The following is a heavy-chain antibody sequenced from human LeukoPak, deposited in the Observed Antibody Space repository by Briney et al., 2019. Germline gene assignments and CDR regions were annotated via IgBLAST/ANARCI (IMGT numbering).Heavy chain of an antibody. V-gene: IGHV3-7*01. CDR2: IKKDGSEK. J-gene: IGHJ6*03. Sequence: PGGSLRLSCAASGFTFSIYWMSWFRQAPGKGLEWVAHIKKDGSEKNYVDSVKGRFTISRDNAKNSLYLQMNSLRAEDTAVYYCARVRQQLVRLLGRDTTYYYYYMDVWGKGTTVTVSS. CDR3: ARVRQQLVRLLGRDTTYYYYYMDV. D-gene: IGHD6-13*01. CDR1: GFTFSIYW.